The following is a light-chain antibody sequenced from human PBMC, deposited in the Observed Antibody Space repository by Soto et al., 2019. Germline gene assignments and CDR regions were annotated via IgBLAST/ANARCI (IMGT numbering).Light chain of an antibody. CDR3: SSYTTSSTRV. CDR2: EVT. J-gene: IGLJ1*01. CDR1: SSDVGIYNY. Sequence: QSVLAQPASVSGSPGQSIAISCTGSSSDVGIYNYVSWYQQHPGKVPKLIIYEVTNRPSGVSNRFSGSKSGNTASLTISGLQAEEEADSYCSSYTTSSTRVFGTGTKVTVL. V-gene: IGLV2-14*01.